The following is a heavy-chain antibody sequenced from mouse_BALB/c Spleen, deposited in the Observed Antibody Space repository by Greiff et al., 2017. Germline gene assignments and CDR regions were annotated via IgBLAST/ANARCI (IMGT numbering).Heavy chain of an antibody. V-gene: IGHV5-17*02. CDR1: GFTFSSFG. D-gene: IGHD2-4*01. Sequence: DVMLVESGGGLVQPGGSRKLSCAASGFTFSSFGMHWVRQAPEKGLEWVAYISSGSSTIYYADTVKGRFTISRDNPKNTLFLQMTSLRSEDTAMYYCARGGFYDYEDYYAMDYWGQGTSVTVSS. CDR2: ISSGSSTI. CDR3: ARGGFYDYEDYYAMDY. J-gene: IGHJ4*01.